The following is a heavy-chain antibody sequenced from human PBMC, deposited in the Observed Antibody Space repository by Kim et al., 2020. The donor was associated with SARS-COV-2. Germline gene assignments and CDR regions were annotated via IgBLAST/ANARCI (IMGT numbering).Heavy chain of an antibody. Sequence: ASVKVSCKASGYTFTSYDINWVRQATGQGLEWMGWMNPNSGNTGYAQKFQGRVTMTRNTSISTAYMELSSLRSEDTAVYYCARSRKWFGELLGYNWFDPWGQGTLVTVSS. J-gene: IGHJ5*02. D-gene: IGHD3-10*01. V-gene: IGHV1-8*01. CDR1: GYTFTSYD. CDR3: ARSRKWFGELLGYNWFDP. CDR2: MNPNSGNT.